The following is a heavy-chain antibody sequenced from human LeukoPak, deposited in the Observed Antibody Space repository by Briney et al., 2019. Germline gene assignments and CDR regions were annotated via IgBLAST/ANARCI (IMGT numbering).Heavy chain of an antibody. Sequence: ASVKVSCKASGYTFTGYYMHWVRQAPGQGLEWMGWINPNSGGTNYAQKFQGRVTMTRDTSISTAYMELSRLRSDDTAVYYCARELVDEVVIAPYNWFDPWGQGTLVTVSS. CDR2: INPNSGGT. J-gene: IGHJ5*02. D-gene: IGHD2-21*01. CDR3: ARELVDEVVIAPYNWFDP. CDR1: GYTFTGYY. V-gene: IGHV1-2*02.